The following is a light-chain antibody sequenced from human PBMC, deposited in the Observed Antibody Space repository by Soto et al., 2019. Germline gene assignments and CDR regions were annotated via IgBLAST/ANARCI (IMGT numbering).Light chain of an antibody. Sequence: QSALTQPPSSSGSHGQSVTISCTGTSSDVGGYKYVSWYQQHPGKAPKLMIFEVHKRPSGVPDRFSGPKSGNTASLTVSGLQAEDEADYYCSSYGGTNNLLFGGGTKLTVL. CDR2: EVH. CDR1: SSDVGGYKY. V-gene: IGLV2-8*01. CDR3: SSYGGTNNLL. J-gene: IGLJ2*01.